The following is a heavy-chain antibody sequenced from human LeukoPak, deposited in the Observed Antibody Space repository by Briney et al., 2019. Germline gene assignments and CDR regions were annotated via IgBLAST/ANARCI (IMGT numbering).Heavy chain of an antibody. CDR3: AREVDVPSTSDGFDI. J-gene: IGHJ3*02. CDR1: GVSISSADY. Sequence: SQTLSPTCTVSGVSISSADYWSWIRPPPGKGLEWVGYIHHSGRTHYNPSLKSRATLSLDTSKNQFSLKLTSVTAADTAVYYCAREVDVPSTSDGFDIWGQGTVVTVSS. V-gene: IGHV4-31*03. D-gene: IGHD2-15*01. CDR2: IHHSGRT.